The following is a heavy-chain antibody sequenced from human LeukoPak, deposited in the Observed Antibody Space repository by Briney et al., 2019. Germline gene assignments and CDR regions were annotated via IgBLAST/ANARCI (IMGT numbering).Heavy chain of an antibody. CDR1: GFTFSSYG. V-gene: IGHV3-30*02. CDR3: ARTSGYSSGSNDY. J-gene: IGHJ4*01. D-gene: IGHD6-19*01. CDR2: IRYDGSDK. Sequence: GGSLRLSCAASGFTFSSYGMHWVRQAPGKGLDWVAFIRYDGSDKYYADSVKGRFTISRDNSKNTLYLQMNSLRAEDTAVYYCARTSGYSSGSNDYWGHGTLVTVSS.